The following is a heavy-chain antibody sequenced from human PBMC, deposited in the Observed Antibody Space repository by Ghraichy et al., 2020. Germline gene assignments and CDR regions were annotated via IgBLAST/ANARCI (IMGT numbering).Heavy chain of an antibody. CDR1: GFTFSSYG. J-gene: IGHJ6*02. CDR3: AVGGYYDSSGYYYYGMDV. Sequence: GESLNISCAASGFTFSSYGMHWVRQAPGKGLEWVAVIWYDGSNKYYADSVKGRFTISRDNSKNTLYLQMNSLRAEDTAVYYCAVGGYYDSSGYYYYGMDVWGQGTTVTVSS. V-gene: IGHV3-33*01. CDR2: IWYDGSNK. D-gene: IGHD3-22*01.